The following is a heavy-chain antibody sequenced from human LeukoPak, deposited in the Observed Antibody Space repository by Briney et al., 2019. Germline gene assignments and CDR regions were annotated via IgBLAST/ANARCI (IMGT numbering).Heavy chain of an antibody. CDR3: ARDRSYGFDY. J-gene: IGHJ4*02. V-gene: IGHV3-21*01. D-gene: IGHD5-18*01. Sequence: PGGSLTLYCAAYGFTLSNYSMNWVPQAPGKGLGGVSSISSSSSYIYYADSVKGRFTSSRDNAKNSLFLQMNSLRAEDTALYYCARDRSYGFDYWGQGTLVTVSS. CDR1: GFTLSNYS. CDR2: ISSSSSYI.